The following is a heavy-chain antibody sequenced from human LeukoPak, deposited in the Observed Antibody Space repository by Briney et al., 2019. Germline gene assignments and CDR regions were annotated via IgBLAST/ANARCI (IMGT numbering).Heavy chain of an antibody. D-gene: IGHD2-8*01. J-gene: IGHJ4*02. CDR1: GFTFTTYS. Sequence: GGSLRLSCVASGFTFTTYSMNWVRLAPGKGLEWVSSISTTGDFIHYADPVKGRFTISRDNAKNSLYLQMNSLRAEDTAIYYCAGRDCTNGLCQFDYWGQGTLVTVSS. V-gene: IGHV3-21*01. CDR3: AGRDCTNGLCQFDY. CDR2: ISTTGDFI.